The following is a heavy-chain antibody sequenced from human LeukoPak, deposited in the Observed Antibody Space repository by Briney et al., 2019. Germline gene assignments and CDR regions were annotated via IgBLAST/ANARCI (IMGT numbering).Heavy chain of an antibody. D-gene: IGHD3-10*01. CDR2: IYYSGST. V-gene: IGHV4-59*01. CDR1: GGSISSYY. CDR3: ASMVRGVIPTY. J-gene: IGHJ4*02. Sequence: SETLSLTCTVSGGSISSYYWSWIRQPPGKGLEWIGYIYYSGSTNYNPSLKSRVTISVDTSKNQFSLKLSYVTAADTAVYYCASMVRGVIPTYWGQGTLVTVSS.